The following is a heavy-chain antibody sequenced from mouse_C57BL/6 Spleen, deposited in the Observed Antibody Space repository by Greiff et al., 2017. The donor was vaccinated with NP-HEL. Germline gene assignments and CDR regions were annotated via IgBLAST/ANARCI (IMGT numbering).Heavy chain of an antibody. J-gene: IGHJ2*01. CDR2: IYPSDSET. CDR1: GYTFTSYW. D-gene: IGHD1-1*01. V-gene: IGHV1-61*01. Sequence: QVQLQQPGAELVRPGSSVKLSCKASGYTFTSYWMDWVKQRPGQGLEWIGNIYPSDSETHYNQKFKDKATLTVDKSSNTAYLQLSSLTSEDTAVYYCTTGDYGYWGQGTTLTVSS. CDR3: TTGDYGY.